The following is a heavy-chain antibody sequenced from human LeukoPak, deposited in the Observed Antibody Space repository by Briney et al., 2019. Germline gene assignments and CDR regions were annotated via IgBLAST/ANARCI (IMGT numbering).Heavy chain of an antibody. Sequence: GSLRLSCITSGFNFRRYNMAWVRQAPGKGLEWLATFAWDESAIEYADSVRGRFTISRDNAKNSVHLQMTGLRAEDMAVYFCVTEFWYRFDYWGQGLLVTVSS. CDR3: VTEFWYRFDY. V-gene: IGHV3-7*01. D-gene: IGHD3-3*01. CDR2: FAWDESAI. J-gene: IGHJ4*02. CDR1: GFNFRRYN.